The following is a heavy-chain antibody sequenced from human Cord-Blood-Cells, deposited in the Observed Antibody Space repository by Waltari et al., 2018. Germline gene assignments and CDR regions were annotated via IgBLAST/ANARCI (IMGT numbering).Heavy chain of an antibody. CDR1: GGSISSGGYY. CDR3: AREMAAAGTGGMDV. V-gene: IGHV4-31*03. Sequence: QVQLQESGPGLVKPSQTLSLTCTVSGGSISSGGYYWSWIRQHPGKGLEWIGYIDYSGSTQCNPALKSRVTISVDTSKNQFSLRLSSVTAADTDVYYCAREMAAAGTGGMDVWGQGTTVTVSS. CDR2: IDYSGST. D-gene: IGHD6-13*01. J-gene: IGHJ6*02.